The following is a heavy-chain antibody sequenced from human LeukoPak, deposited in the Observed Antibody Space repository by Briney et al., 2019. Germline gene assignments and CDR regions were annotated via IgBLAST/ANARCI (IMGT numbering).Heavy chain of an antibody. CDR2: ISGSGGST. V-gene: IGHV3-23*01. CDR3: AKDFERGGDGFPFDY. D-gene: IGHD5-24*01. CDR1: GFTFSSYA. Sequence: GGSLRLSCAASGFTFSSYAMSWVRQAPGKGLEWVSAISGSGGSTYYADSVKGRFTISRDNSKNTLYLQMNSLRAEDTAVYYCAKDFERGGDGFPFDYWGQGTLVTVSS. J-gene: IGHJ4*02.